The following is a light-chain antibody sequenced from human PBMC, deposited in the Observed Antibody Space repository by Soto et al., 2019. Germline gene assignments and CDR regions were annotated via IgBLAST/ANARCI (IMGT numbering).Light chain of an antibody. Sequence: DIVMTQSPDSLAVSLGERATINCKSSQNVLYSSNNKNYLAWYQQKPGQPPRLLIYWASTRESGVPDRFSGSRSGTDFTLTISSLQAEDVAVYYCQQYYSSPYTFGQGTKVEIK. J-gene: IGKJ2*01. CDR2: WAS. V-gene: IGKV4-1*01. CDR3: QQYYSSPYT. CDR1: QNVLYSSNNKNY.